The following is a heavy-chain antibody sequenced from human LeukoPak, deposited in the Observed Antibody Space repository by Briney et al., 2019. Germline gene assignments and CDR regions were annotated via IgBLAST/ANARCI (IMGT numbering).Heavy chain of an antibody. J-gene: IGHJ4*02. D-gene: IGHD6-13*01. CDR2: IYTSGST. CDR3: ARDPSYSSSWYRGDYFDY. Sequence: TSETLSFTCTVSGGSISSYYWSWIRQPAGKGLEWIGRIYTSGSTNYNPSLKSRVTMSVDTSKNQFSLKLSSVTAADTAVYYCARDPSYSSSWYRGDYFDYWGQGTLVTVSS. V-gene: IGHV4-4*07. CDR1: GGSISSYY.